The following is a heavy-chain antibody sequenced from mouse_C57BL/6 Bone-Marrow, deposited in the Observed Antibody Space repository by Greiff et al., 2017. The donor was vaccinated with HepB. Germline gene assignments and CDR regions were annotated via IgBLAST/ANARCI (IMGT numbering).Heavy chain of an antibody. Sequence: QVQLQQSGAELVRPGTSVKLSCKASGYTFTSYWMHWVKQRPGQGLEWIGVIDPSDSYTNYNQKFKGKATLTVDTSSSTAYMQLSSLTSEDSAVYYCARDWNYYGSSHWYFDVWGTGTTVTVSS. CDR2: IDPSDSYT. CDR3: ARDWNYYGSSHWYFDV. V-gene: IGHV1-59*01. CDR1: GYTFTSYW. J-gene: IGHJ1*03. D-gene: IGHD1-1*01.